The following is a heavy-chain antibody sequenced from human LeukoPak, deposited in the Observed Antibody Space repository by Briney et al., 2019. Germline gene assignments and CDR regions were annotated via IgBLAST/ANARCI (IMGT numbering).Heavy chain of an antibody. CDR1: GGSISSSSYY. Sequence: SETLSLTCTVSGGSISSSSYYWGWIRQPPGKGLEWIGSIYYSGSTYYNPSLKSRVTISVDTSKNQFSLKLSSVTAADTAVYYSARLTTYYYDSSGYDWGQGTLVTVSS. D-gene: IGHD3-22*01. J-gene: IGHJ4*02. V-gene: IGHV4-39*01. CDR3: ARLTTYYYDSSGYD. CDR2: IYYSGST.